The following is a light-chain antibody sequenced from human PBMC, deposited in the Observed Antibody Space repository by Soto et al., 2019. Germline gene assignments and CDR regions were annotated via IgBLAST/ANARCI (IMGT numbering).Light chain of an antibody. CDR1: QSVLHNSNNKSY. CDR3: QQYYITHHT. Sequence: DIVMTQSPDSLSVSLGERATINCRSSQSVLHNSNNKSYLAWYQHKSGQPPKLLIYWASTRESGVPERFSGSGSGTDFTLTISSLQAEDVAVYYCQQYYITHHTFGPGTKVEVK. J-gene: IGKJ1*01. CDR2: WAS. V-gene: IGKV4-1*01.